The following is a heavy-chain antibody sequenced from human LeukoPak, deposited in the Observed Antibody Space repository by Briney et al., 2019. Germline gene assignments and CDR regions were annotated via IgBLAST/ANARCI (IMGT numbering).Heavy chain of an antibody. CDR3: ARPSRQYCSGTSCDYYFDS. CDR2: IRYDGSNK. Sequence: PGGSLRLSCAASGFTFSSYGMHWVRQAPGKGLEWVADIRYDGSNKYYADSVKGRFTISRDNSKNTLYLQMNGLRAEDTAVYYGARPSRQYCSGTSCDYYFDSWGQGTLVTVSS. V-gene: IGHV3-33*01. J-gene: IGHJ4*02. CDR1: GFTFSSYG. D-gene: IGHD3-10*01.